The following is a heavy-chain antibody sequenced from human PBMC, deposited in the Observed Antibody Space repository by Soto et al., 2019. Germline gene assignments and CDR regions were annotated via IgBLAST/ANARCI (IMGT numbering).Heavy chain of an antibody. D-gene: IGHD6-6*01. V-gene: IGHV1-69*19. CDR2: SIPIFGTA. CDR1: GGTFSSYA. Sequence: QVQLVQSGAEVKKPGSSVKVSCKAAGGTFSSYAISWVRQAPGQGLEWMGGSIPIFGTANYAQKFQGRVTITADESTSTAYRELSRLRSEDTAVYYCARYLRSSSLVAYYYYGMDVEGQGTTVTFSS. CDR3: ARYLRSSSLVAYYYYGMDV. J-gene: IGHJ6*02.